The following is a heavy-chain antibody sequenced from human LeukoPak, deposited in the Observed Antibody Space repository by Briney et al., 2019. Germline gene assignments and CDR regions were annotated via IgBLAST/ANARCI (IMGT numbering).Heavy chain of an antibody. J-gene: IGHJ4*02. CDR2: IIPILGIA. CDR3: ARADSYPAPFDY. Sequence: SVKVSCKASGGTFSSYTISWVRQAPGRGLQWMGGIIPILGIANYAQRFQGRVTITADKSTSTAYMELSSLRSDDTAVYYCARADSYPAPFDYWGQGTLVTVSS. D-gene: IGHD2-15*01. V-gene: IGHV1-69*02. CDR1: GGTFSSYT.